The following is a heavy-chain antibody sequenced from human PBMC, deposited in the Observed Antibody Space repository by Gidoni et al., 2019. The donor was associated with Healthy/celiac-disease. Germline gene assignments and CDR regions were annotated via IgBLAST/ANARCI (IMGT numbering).Heavy chain of an antibody. V-gene: IGHV1-3*01. D-gene: IGHD3-22*01. CDR2: INAGKGNT. CDR1: GYTFTSYA. CDR3: ARVGGSYDSSGYYYYYFDY. J-gene: IGHJ4*02. Sequence: QVQLVQSGAGVTKPGASVKVSCKASGYTFTSYAMHWVRQAPGQRLEWMGWINAGKGNTQYAQKFQGRVTITRDTSASTAYMELSSLRSEDTAVYYCARVGGSYDSSGYYYYYFDYWGQGTLVTVSS.